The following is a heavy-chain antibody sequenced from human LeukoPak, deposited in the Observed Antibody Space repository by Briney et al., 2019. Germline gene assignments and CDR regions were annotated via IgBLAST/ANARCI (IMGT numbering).Heavy chain of an antibody. V-gene: IGHV4-4*02. CDR3: ARDGHYTYGGKGVDY. CDR2: VNLQGST. CDR1: GGSITSTNY. D-gene: IGHD4-23*01. J-gene: IGHJ4*02. Sequence: KPSETLSLTCGVSGGSITSTNYWTWVRQPPGKGLEWIGEVNLQGSTNYNPSLMGRVAISVDMSENHISLQLTSVTAADTAVYYCARDGHYTYGGKGVDYWGQGTLVTVSS.